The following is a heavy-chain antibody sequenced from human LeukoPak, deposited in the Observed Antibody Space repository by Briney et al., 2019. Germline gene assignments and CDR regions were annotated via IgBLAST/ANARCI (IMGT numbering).Heavy chain of an antibody. V-gene: IGHV3-21*01. CDR1: GFTFSSYS. D-gene: IGHD4-17*01. CDR3: ARGLDYGDYGHFDL. CDR2: ISSSSSYI. J-gene: IGHJ2*01. Sequence: RTGGSLRLSCAASGFTFSSYSMNWVRQAPGKGLEWVSSISSSSSYIYYADSVKGRFTISRDNAKNSLYLQMNSLRAEDTAVYYCARGLDYGDYGHFDLRGRGTLVTVSS.